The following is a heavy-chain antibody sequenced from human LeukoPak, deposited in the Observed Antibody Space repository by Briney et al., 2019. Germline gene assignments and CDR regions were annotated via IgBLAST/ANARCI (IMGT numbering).Heavy chain of an antibody. J-gene: IGHJ3*02. CDR1: GGSISSYY. D-gene: IGHD6-13*01. V-gene: IGHV4-59*08. CDR2: IYYSGST. CDR3: ARHLAAAGISWSLGDDAFDI. Sequence: SETLSLTCTVSGGSISSYYWSWIRQPPGKGLEWIGYIYYSGSTNYNPSLKSRVTISVDTSKNQFSLKLSSVTAADTAVYYCARHLAAAGISWSLGDDAFDIWGQGTMVTVSS.